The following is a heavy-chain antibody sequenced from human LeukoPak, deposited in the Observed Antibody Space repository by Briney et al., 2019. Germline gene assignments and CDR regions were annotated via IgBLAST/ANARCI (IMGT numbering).Heavy chain of an antibody. Sequence: GGSLRLSCAASGFTFSNARMNWVRQAPGKGLEWVGRIKTKTDDGATDYSAPVKARFTISRDDSKTTLYLQMNGLKTEDTAIYYCTTYVGATAYWGQGTLVTVSS. V-gene: IGHV3-15*01. CDR3: TTYVGATAY. D-gene: IGHD1-26*01. J-gene: IGHJ4*02. CDR2: IKTKTDDGAT. CDR1: GFTFSNAR.